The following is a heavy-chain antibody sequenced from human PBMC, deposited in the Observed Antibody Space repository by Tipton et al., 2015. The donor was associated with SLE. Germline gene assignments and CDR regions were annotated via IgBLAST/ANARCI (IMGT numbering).Heavy chain of an antibody. CDR2: INHSGST. CDR1: GASFSGYY. V-gene: IGHV4-34*01. CDR3: ASYSSSYFDY. D-gene: IGHD6-6*01. J-gene: IGHJ4*02. Sequence: TLSLTCAVYGASFSGYYWGWIRQPPGKGLEWIGEINHSGSTNYNPSLKSRGTISVDTSKNQFSLKLSAVTAADTAVYYCASYSSSYFDYWGQGTLVAVSS.